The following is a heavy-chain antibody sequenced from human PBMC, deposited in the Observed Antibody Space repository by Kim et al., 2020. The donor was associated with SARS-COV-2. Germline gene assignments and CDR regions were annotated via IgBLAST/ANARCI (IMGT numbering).Heavy chain of an antibody. CDR1: GFTFSSYA. Sequence: GGSLRLSCAASGFTFSSYAMSWVRQAPGKGLEWVSAISGSGGSTYYADSVKGRFTISRDNSKNTLYLQMNSLRAEDTAVYYCAKDVVMGILLWFGEFDYWGQGTLVTVSS. D-gene: IGHD3-10*01. V-gene: IGHV3-23*01. CDR3: AKDVVMGILLWFGEFDY. J-gene: IGHJ4*02. CDR2: ISGSGGST.